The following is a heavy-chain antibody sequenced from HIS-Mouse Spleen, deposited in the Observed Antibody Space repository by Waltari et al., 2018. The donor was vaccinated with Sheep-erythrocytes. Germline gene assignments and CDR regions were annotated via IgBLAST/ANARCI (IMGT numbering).Heavy chain of an antibody. CDR2: SKSKTEGGTT. CDR3: TTVGGGWYDY. CDR1: GFTFSNAW. V-gene: IGHV3-15*01. J-gene: IGHJ4*02. D-gene: IGHD6-19*01. Sequence: EVQLVESGGGLVKPGGSLRLSCAASGFTFSNAWMSWVRKAPGKGLDWVGRSKSKTEGGTTDYAAPVKGRFTISRDDSKNTLYLQMNSLKTEDTAVYYCTTVGGGWYDYWGQGTLVTVSS.